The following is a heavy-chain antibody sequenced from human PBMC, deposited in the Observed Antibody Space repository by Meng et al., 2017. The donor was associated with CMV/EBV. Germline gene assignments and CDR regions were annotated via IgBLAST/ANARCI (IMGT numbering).Heavy chain of an antibody. Sequence: GESLKISCAASGFTFSSYSMNWVRPAPGKGLEWVSSIRSSSSYIYYAASVNGRFTISRDNAKNSLYLQMNSLRAEDTAVYYCARDLLKPAVIRGFGSGHTSTNYYYYCMDVWGQGTTVTV. CDR1: GFTFSSYS. V-gene: IGHV3-21*01. CDR3: ARDLLKPAVIRGFGSGHTSTNYYYYCMDV. CDR2: IRSSSSYI. D-gene: IGHD3-3*01. J-gene: IGHJ6*02.